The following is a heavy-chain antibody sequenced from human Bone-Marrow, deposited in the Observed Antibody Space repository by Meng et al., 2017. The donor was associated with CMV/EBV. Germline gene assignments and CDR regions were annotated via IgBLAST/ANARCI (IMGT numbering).Heavy chain of an antibody. CDR3: ARERGVRFLEWLSPSFDY. Sequence: TFSSYAISWVRQAPGQGLEWMGGIIPIFGTANYAQKFQGRVTITADKSTSTAYMELSSLRSEDTAVYYCARERGVRFLEWLSPSFDYWGQGTLVTVSS. V-gene: IGHV1-69*06. J-gene: IGHJ4*02. CDR1: TFSSYA. CDR2: IIPIFGTA. D-gene: IGHD3-3*01.